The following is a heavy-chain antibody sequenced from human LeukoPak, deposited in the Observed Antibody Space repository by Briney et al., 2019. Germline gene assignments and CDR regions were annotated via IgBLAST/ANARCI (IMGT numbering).Heavy chain of an antibody. D-gene: IGHD6-6*01. CDR3: ARGPPESITSDY. J-gene: IGHJ4*02. Sequence: GGSVKVSCKASGYIFTSYDISWVRQAAGQGLEWIGWLRPASGSSGYAQKFQGRVTMTRSTSTRTAYMELRSLTSEDTAVYYCARGPPESITSDYWGQGTLVTVSS. V-gene: IGHV1-8*01. CDR2: LRPASGSS. CDR1: GYIFTSYD.